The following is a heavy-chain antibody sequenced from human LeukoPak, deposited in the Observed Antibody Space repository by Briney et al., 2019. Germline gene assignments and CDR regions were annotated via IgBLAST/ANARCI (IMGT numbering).Heavy chain of an antibody. V-gene: IGHV4-31*03. J-gene: IGHJ3*02. CDR1: GGSISSGGYY. CDR2: IYYSGST. CDR3: AGPWGATFDI. D-gene: IGHD3-16*01. Sequence: PSETLSLTCIVSGGSISSGGYYWSWIRQHPGKGLEWIGYIYYSGSTYYNPSLKSRVTISVDTSKNQFSLKLSSVTAADTAVYYCAGPWGATFDIWGQGTMVTVSS.